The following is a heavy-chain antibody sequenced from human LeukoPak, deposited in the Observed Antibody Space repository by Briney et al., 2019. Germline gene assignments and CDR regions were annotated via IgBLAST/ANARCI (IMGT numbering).Heavy chain of an antibody. Sequence: GGSLRLSCVPSGFTFSSHWMHWVRHGPGKGLQCLARIKNDATYTDYAGSVKGRFTSSRDNAKNALYPQMNSLRAEDTAVYYCAREAIDFWSGYTINWFDPWGQGTLVTVSS. D-gene: IGHD3-3*01. V-gene: IGHV3-74*01. CDR1: GFTFSSHW. CDR3: AREAIDFWSGYTINWFDP. J-gene: IGHJ5*02. CDR2: IKNDATYT.